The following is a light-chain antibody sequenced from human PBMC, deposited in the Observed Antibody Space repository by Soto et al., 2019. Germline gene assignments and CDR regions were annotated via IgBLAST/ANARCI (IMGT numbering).Light chain of an antibody. J-gene: IGKJ4*01. CDR1: HSISSSY. V-gene: IGKV3-20*01. CDR3: QQYRISPLT. CDR2: GTS. Sequence: EIVLTQSPGTLSLSLGERATLSCRASHSISSSYLAWYQQKPGQAPRLLIYGTSSRATGITDRFSGSGSGTDFTLTISRLEPEDFAVYYCQQYRISPLTFGGGTKVEIK.